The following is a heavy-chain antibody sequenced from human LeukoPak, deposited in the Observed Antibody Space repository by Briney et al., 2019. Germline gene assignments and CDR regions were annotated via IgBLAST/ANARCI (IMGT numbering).Heavy chain of an antibody. CDR1: GFTFSSYW. J-gene: IGHJ6*04. CDR2: ISGSGSST. Sequence: GGSLRLSCAASGFTFSSYWMSWVRQAPGKGLEWVSAISGSGSSTYYADSVKGRFTISRDNSKNTLYLQMNSLRAEDTAVYYCARHISRIVVVPTDVWGKGTTVTVSS. CDR3: ARHISRIVVVPTDV. D-gene: IGHD2-2*01. V-gene: IGHV3-23*01.